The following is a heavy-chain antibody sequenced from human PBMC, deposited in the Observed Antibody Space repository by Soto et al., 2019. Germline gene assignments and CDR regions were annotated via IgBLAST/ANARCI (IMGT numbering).Heavy chain of an antibody. V-gene: IGHV3-21*01. Sequence: GGSLRLSCAASGFTFSSYSMNWVRQAPGKGLEWVSSISSSSSYIYYADSVKGRFTISRDNAQNSLYLQMNSLRAEDAAVYYCARAGLTGSYSFDIWGQGTMVTVSS. J-gene: IGHJ3*02. CDR1: GFTFSSYS. CDR3: ARAGLTGSYSFDI. D-gene: IGHD3-10*01. CDR2: ISSSSSYI.